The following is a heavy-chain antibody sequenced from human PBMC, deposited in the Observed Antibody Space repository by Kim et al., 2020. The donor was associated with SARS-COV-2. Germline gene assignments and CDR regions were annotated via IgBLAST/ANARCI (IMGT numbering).Heavy chain of an antibody. V-gene: IGHV3-33*06. D-gene: IGHD3-9*01. CDR1: GFTFSSYG. Sequence: GGSLRLSCAASGFTFSSYGMHWVRQAPGKGLEWVAVIWYDGSNKYYADSVKGRFTISRDNSKNTLYLQMNSLRAEDTAVYYCVKGKQYFDWLLYIWGQGTLVTVSS. J-gene: IGHJ4*02. CDR2: IWYDGSNK. CDR3: VKGKQYFDWLLYI.